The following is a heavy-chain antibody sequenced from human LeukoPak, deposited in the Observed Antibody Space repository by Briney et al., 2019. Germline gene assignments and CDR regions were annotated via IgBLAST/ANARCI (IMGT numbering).Heavy chain of an antibody. CDR3: ARRFEY. Sequence: GGSLRLSCAASGFTLSSYSMNWVRQAPGRGLEWVSYISSTSTIDYADSVKGRFIISRDNAKNSLYLRMDSLRDEDTAVYYCARRFEYWGQGTLVTVSS. V-gene: IGHV3-48*02. CDR1: GFTLSSYS. J-gene: IGHJ4*02. CDR2: ISSTSTI.